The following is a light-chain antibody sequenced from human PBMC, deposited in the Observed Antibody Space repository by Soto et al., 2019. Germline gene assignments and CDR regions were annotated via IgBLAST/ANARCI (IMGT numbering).Light chain of an antibody. Sequence: QPVLTQSSSASASLGSSVKLTCTLSSGHSSYIIAWHQQQPGKAPRYLMKLEGSGSYNKGSGVPDRFSGSSFGAERYLTITTLHFEDEVDHHCETWAINTRVSGVETKLTV. CDR2: LEGSGSY. CDR1: SGHSSYI. V-gene: IGLV4-60*02. CDR3: ETWAINTRV. J-gene: IGLJ3*02.